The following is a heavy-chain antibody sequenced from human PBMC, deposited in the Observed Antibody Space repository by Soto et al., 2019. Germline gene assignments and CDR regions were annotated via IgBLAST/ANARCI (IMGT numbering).Heavy chain of an antibody. D-gene: IGHD6-19*01. CDR2: FSYSGIT. CDR1: GDSISNFY. Sequence: PSETLSLTCTVSGDSISNFYWSWIRQPPGKGLEWIGYFSYSGITKYNPSLKSRVTISADTSNNQFSLKLTSVTASDTAVYYCVSGFDYYFDYWGQGTLVTVS. J-gene: IGHJ4*02. CDR3: VSGFDYYFDY. V-gene: IGHV4-59*01.